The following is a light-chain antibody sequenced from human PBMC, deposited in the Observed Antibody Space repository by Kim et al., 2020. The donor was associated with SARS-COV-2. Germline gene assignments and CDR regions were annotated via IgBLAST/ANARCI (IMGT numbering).Light chain of an antibody. Sequence: SPGERVTRSCRASQNIGSNLAWYQQIPGQGPRLLIYDASTRATGFPARFVGSGSGTDFTLTIGSLQAEDFAVYFCQQYKDWPPWTFGQGTKVDIK. CDR1: QNIGSN. CDR3: QQYKDWPPWT. J-gene: IGKJ1*01. V-gene: IGKV3D-15*01. CDR2: DAS.